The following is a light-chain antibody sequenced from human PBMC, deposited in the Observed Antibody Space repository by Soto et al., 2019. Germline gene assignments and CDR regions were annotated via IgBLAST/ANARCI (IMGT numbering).Light chain of an antibody. CDR1: QTISSY. CDR2: AAS. J-gene: IGKJ4*01. Sequence: DIQMTQSPSSLSASVGDRVTITCRASQTISSYLNWYQQKPGKAPKLLIYAASSLQSGVPSRFSGSGSGTDFTLTISSLQPEDFAVYYCQQHNAWPLTFGGGTKVEIK. V-gene: IGKV1-39*01. CDR3: QQHNAWPLT.